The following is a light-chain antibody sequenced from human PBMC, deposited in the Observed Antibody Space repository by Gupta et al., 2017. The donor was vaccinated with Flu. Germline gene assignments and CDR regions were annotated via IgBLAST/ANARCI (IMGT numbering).Light chain of an antibody. CDR2: DVS. V-gene: IGLV2-11*01. CDR1: SSDVGGYNY. CDR3: CSYAGSYTVV. J-gene: IGLJ2*01. Sequence: QSALPQPRSVSGSPGQSVTISCTGTSSDVGGYNYVSWYQQHPGKAPKLMIYDVSKRPSGVPDRFSGSKSGSTASLTISGLQAEDEADYYCCSYAGSYTVVFGGGTKLTVL.